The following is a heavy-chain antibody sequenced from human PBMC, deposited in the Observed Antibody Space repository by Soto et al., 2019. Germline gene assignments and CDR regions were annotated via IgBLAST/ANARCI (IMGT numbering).Heavy chain of an antibody. CDR1: GFTFSTAA. V-gene: IGHV3-23*01. Sequence: GGSLRLSCSASGFTFSTAAMTWVRQAPGKGLEWVSLISAGSAGIYYADSVKGRFTISRDNSKNTVYLQMNSLRAEDTAVYFCAKVTSPFEYWGHGTLVTV. J-gene: IGHJ4*01. CDR2: ISAGSAGI. CDR3: AKVTSPFEY. D-gene: IGHD3-10*01.